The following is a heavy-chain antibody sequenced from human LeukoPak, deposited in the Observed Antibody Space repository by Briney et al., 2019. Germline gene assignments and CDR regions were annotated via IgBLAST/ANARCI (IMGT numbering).Heavy chain of an antibody. Sequence: SVKVSCKASGGTFSSYAISWVRQAPGQGLEWMGRIIPIFGTANYAQKFQGRVTITTDESTSTAYMELSSLRSEDAAVYYCARDVYLYYDSSGYLNWGQGTLVTVSS. J-gene: IGHJ4*02. CDR1: GGTFSSYA. CDR2: IIPIFGTA. CDR3: ARDVYLYYDSSGYLN. D-gene: IGHD3-22*01. V-gene: IGHV1-69*05.